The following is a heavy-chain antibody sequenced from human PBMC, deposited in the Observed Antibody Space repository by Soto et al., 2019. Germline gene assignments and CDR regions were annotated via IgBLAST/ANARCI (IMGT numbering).Heavy chain of an antibody. D-gene: IGHD1-7*01. Sequence: GASLRLSCGASGFTFSRFGRNWVRHSPVKGLEWVSVIGNDGREKYYADSVKGRLTIPRDNSTNTLYLQLNSLRAEDTAIYFCAKYRITGTTSSFFYYWGQGTLVTDS. V-gene: IGHV3-33*06. CDR2: IGNDGREK. J-gene: IGHJ4*02. CDR3: AKYRITGTTSSFFYY. CDR1: GFTFSRFG.